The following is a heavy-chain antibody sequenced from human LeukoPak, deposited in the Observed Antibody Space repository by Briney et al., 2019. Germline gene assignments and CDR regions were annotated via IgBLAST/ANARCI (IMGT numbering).Heavy chain of an antibody. J-gene: IGHJ4*02. CDR2: ISAYNGNT. CDR1: GYTFTSYG. CDR3: ARSWPIVVVPAASAAGDY. D-gene: IGHD2-2*01. V-gene: IGHV1-18*01. Sequence: ASVKVSCKASGYTFTSYGISWVRQAPGQGLEWMGWISAYNGNTNYAQKLQGRVTMTTDTSTSTAYTELRSLRSDDTAVYYCARSWPIVVVPAASAAGDYWGQGTLVTVSS.